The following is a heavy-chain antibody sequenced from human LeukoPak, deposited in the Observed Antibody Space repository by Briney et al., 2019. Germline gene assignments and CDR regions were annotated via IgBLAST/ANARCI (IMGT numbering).Heavy chain of an antibody. CDR2: IYYSGST. J-gene: IGHJ5*02. V-gene: IGHV4-39*07. CDR3: AREIGQYYYGSGSYYPTPGWFDP. Sequence: PSETLSLTCTVSGGSISSSSYYWGWIRQPPGKGLEWIGSIYYSGSTYYNPSLKSRVTISVDTSKNQFSLKLSSVTAADTAVYYCAREIGQYYYGSGSYYPTPGWFDPWGQGTLVTVSS. D-gene: IGHD3-10*01. CDR1: GGSISSSSYY.